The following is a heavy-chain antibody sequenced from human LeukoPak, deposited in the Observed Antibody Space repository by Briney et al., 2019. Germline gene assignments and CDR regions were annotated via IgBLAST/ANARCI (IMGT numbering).Heavy chain of an antibody. Sequence: GGSLRLSCAASGFTFSSYWMSWVRQAPGKGLEWVANIKQDGSEKYYVDSVKGRFTISRDNAKNSLYLQMNSLRAEDTAVYYCARAEMVRGVIILYYYYYMDVWGKGTTVTVSS. CDR2: IKQDGSEK. J-gene: IGHJ6*03. D-gene: IGHD3-10*01. CDR1: GFTFSSYW. V-gene: IGHV3-7*01. CDR3: ARAEMVRGVIILYYYYYMDV.